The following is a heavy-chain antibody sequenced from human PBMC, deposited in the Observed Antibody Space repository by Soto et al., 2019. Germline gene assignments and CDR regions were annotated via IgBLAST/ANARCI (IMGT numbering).Heavy chain of an antibody. Sequence: QVQLVQSGAEVKKPGASVKVSCQASGYTFTNYGISWVRQAPGQGLEWMGWISTDNGNTNSARKLQGRVTMTTDTSTSTDYMERRSLRSDDTAMYYCARDGVGGGAAGISYYHHGMDVWGQVTTVTVSS. CDR1: GYTFTNYG. CDR2: ISTDNGNT. D-gene: IGHD6-13*01. CDR3: ARDGVGGGAAGISYYHHGMDV. J-gene: IGHJ6*02. V-gene: IGHV1-18*01.